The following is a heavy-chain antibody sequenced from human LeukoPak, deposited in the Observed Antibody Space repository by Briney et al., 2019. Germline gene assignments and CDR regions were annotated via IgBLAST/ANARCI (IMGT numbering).Heavy chain of an antibody. CDR2: IYHSGST. Sequence: SETLSLTCAVSGGSISSGGYSWSWIRQPPGKGLEWIGYIYHSGSTYYNPSLKSRVTISVDRSKNQFSLKLSSVTAADTTVYYCARERGSPTYYFDYWGQGTLVTVSS. CDR1: GGSISSGGYS. V-gene: IGHV4-30-2*01. CDR3: ARERGSPTYYFDY. D-gene: IGHD3-10*01. J-gene: IGHJ4*02.